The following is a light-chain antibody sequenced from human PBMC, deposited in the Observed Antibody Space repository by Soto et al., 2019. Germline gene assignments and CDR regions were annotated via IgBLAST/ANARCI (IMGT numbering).Light chain of an antibody. CDR1: QSRLHSNGYNY. CDR2: LGS. CDR3: MQILYTPWT. J-gene: IGKJ1*01. V-gene: IGKV2-28*01. Sequence: DIVMTQSPLSLPVTPGEPASISCRSSQSRLHSNGYNYLGWYLQKPGQSPQLLIYLGSNRASGGPDRFSGSGSGTDFTLKISRVEAEDVGVYYCMQILYTPWTFGRGTKVEVK.